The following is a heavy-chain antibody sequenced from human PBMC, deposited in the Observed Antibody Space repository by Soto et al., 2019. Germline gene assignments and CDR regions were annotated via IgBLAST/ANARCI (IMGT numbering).Heavy chain of an antibody. CDR1: GFTFSDYA. V-gene: IGHV3-30*18. CDR2: VSHDGRNT. Sequence: PGGSLRLSCAASGFTFSDYAMHGVRQAPGKGLEWVAVVSHDGRNTHYADSVKGRFTISRDSSKNTVSLEMTSLRAEDTAVYYCAKGVRQWLVTSDFNYWGQGALVTVSS. J-gene: IGHJ4*02. D-gene: IGHD6-19*01. CDR3: AKGVRQWLVTSDFNY.